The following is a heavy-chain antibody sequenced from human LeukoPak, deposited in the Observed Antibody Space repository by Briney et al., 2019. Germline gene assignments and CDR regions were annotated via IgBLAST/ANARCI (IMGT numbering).Heavy chain of an antibody. CDR3: ARVTYYYGSGSFYYYMDV. J-gene: IGHJ6*03. CDR2: IYTSGST. D-gene: IGHD3-10*01. Sequence: SETLSLTCTVSGGSISSGSYYWSWIRQPAGKGLEWIGRIYTSGSTNYNPSLKSLVTISVDTSKNQFSLKLSSVTAADTAVYYCARVTYYYGSGSFYYYMDVWGKGTTVTVSS. CDR1: GGSISSGSYY. V-gene: IGHV4-61*02.